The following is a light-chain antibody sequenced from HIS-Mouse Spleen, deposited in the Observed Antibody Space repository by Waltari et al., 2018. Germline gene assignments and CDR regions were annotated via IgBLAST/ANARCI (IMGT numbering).Light chain of an antibody. CDR1: QSISSW. CDR3: QQYNSYSRT. CDR2: KAS. J-gene: IGKJ1*01. V-gene: IGKV1-5*03. Sequence: DIQMTQSPSTLSASVGDRFTITCRASQSISSWLAWDQQKPGKAPKLLIYKASSLESGVPSRFSGSGSGTEFTLTISSLQPDDFATYYCQQYNSYSRTFGQGTKVEIK.